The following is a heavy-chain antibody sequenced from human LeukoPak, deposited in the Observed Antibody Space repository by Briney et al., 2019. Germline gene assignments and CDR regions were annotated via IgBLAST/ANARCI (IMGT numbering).Heavy chain of an antibody. CDR2: ISYDGSNK. CDR3: ARDFLLLWFGESHGAFDI. Sequence: PGGSLRLSCAASGLTLSSYAMHWVRQAPGKGLEWVAVISYDGSNKYYADSVKGRFTISRDNSKNTLYLQMNSLRAEDTAVYYCARDFLLLWFGESHGAFDIWGQGTMVTVSS. V-gene: IGHV3-30*04. CDR1: GLTLSSYA. D-gene: IGHD3-10*01. J-gene: IGHJ3*02.